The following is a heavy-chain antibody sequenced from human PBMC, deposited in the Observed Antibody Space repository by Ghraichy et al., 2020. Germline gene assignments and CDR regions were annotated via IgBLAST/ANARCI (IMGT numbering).Heavy chain of an antibody. CDR3: ARQSVGTMSARLDY. CDR1: GDSISSSDHY. V-gene: IGHV4-39*01. CDR2: SYYSGNT. Sequence: SETLSLTCTVSGDSISSSDHYWGWIRQPPGKGLEWIGHSYYSGNTYYNPSLKSRVTISVDTSNNQFSLRLTSVTAADTAVYYCARQSVGTMSARLDYWGQGALVTVSS. J-gene: IGHJ4*02. D-gene: IGHD6-6*01.